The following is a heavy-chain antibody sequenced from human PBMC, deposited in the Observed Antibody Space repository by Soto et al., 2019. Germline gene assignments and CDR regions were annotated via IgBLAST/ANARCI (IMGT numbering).Heavy chain of an antibody. CDR2: IDPSDSQT. D-gene: IGHD3-22*01. V-gene: IGHV5-10-1*01. Sequence: GESLKISCNGSGYSFADYWITGRRQKPRKGVEWMGRIDPSDSQTYYSPSFRGHVTISVTKSITTVFLQWSSLRASDTAMYYCARQIYDSDTGPNFQYYFDSWGQGTPVTVSS. CDR3: ARQIYDSDTGPNFQYYFDS. J-gene: IGHJ4*02. CDR1: GYSFADYW.